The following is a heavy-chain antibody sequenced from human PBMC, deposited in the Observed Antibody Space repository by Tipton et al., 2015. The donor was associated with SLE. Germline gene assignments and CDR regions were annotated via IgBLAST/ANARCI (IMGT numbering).Heavy chain of an antibody. V-gene: IGHV4-34*01. CDR1: GGSFSGYY. J-gene: IGHJ3*02. CDR2: INHSGST. D-gene: IGHD4-17*01. CDR3: ARGDDYGDLSGAFDI. Sequence: TLSLTCAVYGGSFSGYYWSWIRQPPGKGLEWIGEINHSGSTNYNPSLKSRVTISVDTSKNQFSLKLSSVTAADTAVYYCARGDDYGDLSGAFDIWDQGTMATVSS.